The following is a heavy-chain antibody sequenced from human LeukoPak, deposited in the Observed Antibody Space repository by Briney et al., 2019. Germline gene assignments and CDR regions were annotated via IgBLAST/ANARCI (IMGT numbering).Heavy chain of an antibody. CDR2: INYYGGT. D-gene: IGHD3-10*01. V-gene: IGHV4-59*01. CDR1: GGSISSYY. CDR3: SRDRGGPGRFDP. Sequence: SETLSLTCTVSGGSISSYYWSWIRQPPRKGLEWIGYINYYGGTKYNASLQSRVIISLDTSKHQVPLTVTSVTAAATPLSYCSRDRGGPGRFDPWGQGTLVSVSS. J-gene: IGHJ5*02.